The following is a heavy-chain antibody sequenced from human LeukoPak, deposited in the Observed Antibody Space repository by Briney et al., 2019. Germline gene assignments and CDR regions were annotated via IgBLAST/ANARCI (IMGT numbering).Heavy chain of an antibody. J-gene: IGHJ5*02. D-gene: IGHD6-13*01. V-gene: IGHV3-21*01. Sequence: GESLRLSCATSGFTFSSYSMNTVRQAPGKGLEWVSSISSSSSYIYYADSVKGRFTISRDNAKNSLYLQMNSLRAEDTAVYYCVGGQQLVRGPWGQGTLVTVSS. CDR3: VGGQQLVRGP. CDR2: ISSSSSYI. CDR1: GFTFSSYS.